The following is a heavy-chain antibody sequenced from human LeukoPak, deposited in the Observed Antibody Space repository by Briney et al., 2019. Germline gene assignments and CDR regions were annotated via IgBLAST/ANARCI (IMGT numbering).Heavy chain of an antibody. CDR1: GFTFSSYG. J-gene: IGHJ4*02. CDR2: IRYDGSNK. CDR3: ANLWFGELFRADY. Sequence: GGSLRLSCAASGFTFSSYGMHWVRQAPGKGLEWVAFIRYDGSNKYYADSVKGRFTISRDNSKNTRYLQMNSLRAEDTAVYYCANLWFGELFRADYWGQRNPVTVSS. D-gene: IGHD3-10*01. V-gene: IGHV3-30*02.